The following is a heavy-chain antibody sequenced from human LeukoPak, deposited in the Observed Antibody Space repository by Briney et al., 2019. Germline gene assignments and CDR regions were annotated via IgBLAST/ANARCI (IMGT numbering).Heavy chain of an antibody. CDR1: GFTFSSYS. CDR2: ISTSSSTI. V-gene: IGHV3-48*02. D-gene: IGHD3-22*01. Sequence: GGSLRLSGAASGFTFSSYSMNWVRQAPGKGLEWVSYISTSSSTIYYADSVKGRFTVSRDNAKNSLYLQMNSLRDEDTAVYYCARRNYYDSSGYRLYYFDYWGQGTLVTVSS. J-gene: IGHJ4*02. CDR3: ARRNYYDSSGYRLYYFDY.